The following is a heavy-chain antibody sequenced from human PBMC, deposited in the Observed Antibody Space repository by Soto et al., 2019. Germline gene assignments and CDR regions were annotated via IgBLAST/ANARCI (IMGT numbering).Heavy chain of an antibody. V-gene: IGHV4-4*07. Sequence: LCHTCTVAGGSISSDYWSWIRQPAGKGLEWIGRIYTSGSTNYNPSLKSRVTMSVDTSKNQFSLKLSSVTAADTAVYYCARDLNCSGGSCYSYWSEPWAQGNLGT. CDR1: GGSISSDY. D-gene: IGHD2-15*01. J-gene: IGHJ5*02. CDR3: ARDLNCSGGSCYSYWSEP. CDR2: IYTSGST.